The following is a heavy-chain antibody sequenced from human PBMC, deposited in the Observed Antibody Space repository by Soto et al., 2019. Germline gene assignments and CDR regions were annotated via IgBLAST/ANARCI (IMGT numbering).Heavy chain of an antibody. D-gene: IGHD3-9*01. CDR3: AKGYYDILTGYYSSVHSDY. Sequence: GGSLRLSCAASGFTFSSYAMSWVRQAPGKGLEWVSAISGSGGSTYYADSVKGRFTISRDNSKNTLYLQMNSLRAEDTAVYYCAKGYYDILTGYYSSVHSDYWGQGTLVTVS. J-gene: IGHJ4*02. CDR1: GFTFSSYA. CDR2: ISGSGGST. V-gene: IGHV3-23*01.